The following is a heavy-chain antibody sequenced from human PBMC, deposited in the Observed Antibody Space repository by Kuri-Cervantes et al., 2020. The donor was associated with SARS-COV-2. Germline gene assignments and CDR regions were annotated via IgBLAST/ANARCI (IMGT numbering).Heavy chain of an antibody. J-gene: IGHJ4*02. CDR2: IRYDGSNK. Sequence: GGSLRLSCAASGFTFSSYGMHWVRQAPGKGLEWVAFIRYDGSNKYYADSVKGRFTISRDNSKNTLYLQMNSLRAEDTAVYYCARDSYSGSYTRRIDYWGQGTLVTVSS. D-gene: IGHD1-26*01. CDR1: GFTFSSYG. V-gene: IGHV3-30*02. CDR3: ARDSYSGSYTRRIDY.